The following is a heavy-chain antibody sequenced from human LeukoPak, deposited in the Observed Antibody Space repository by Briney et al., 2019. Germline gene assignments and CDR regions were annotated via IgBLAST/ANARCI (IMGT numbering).Heavy chain of an antibody. J-gene: IGHJ3*02. CDR3: ARATRMTTVTDAFDI. D-gene: IGHD4-11*01. V-gene: IGHV4-4*07. Sequence: SETLSLTCTVSGGSISSYYWSWIRQPAGKGLEWIGRIYTSGSTNYNLSLKSRVTMSVDTSKNQFSLKLSSVTAADTAVYYCARATRMTTVTDAFDIWGQGTMVTVSS. CDR1: GGSISSYY. CDR2: IYTSGST.